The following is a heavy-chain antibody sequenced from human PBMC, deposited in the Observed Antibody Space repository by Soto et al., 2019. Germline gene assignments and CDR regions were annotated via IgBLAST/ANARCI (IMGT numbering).Heavy chain of an antibody. D-gene: IGHD3-16*02. V-gene: IGHV5-51*01. CDR2: IYPGDSDT. CDR3: ARCMITFGGVIVAGGMDV. J-gene: IGHJ6*02. CDR1: GYSFTSYW. Sequence: ESLPISCKGSGYSFTSYWIGWVRQMPGKGLEWMGIIYPGDSDTRYSPSFQGQVTISADKSISTAYLQWSSLKASDTAMYYCARCMITFGGVIVAGGMDVWGQGTTVTVSS.